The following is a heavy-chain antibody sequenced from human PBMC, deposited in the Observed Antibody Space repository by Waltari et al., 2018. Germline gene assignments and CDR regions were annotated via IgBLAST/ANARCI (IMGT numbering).Heavy chain of an antibody. CDR2: IYYSGST. V-gene: IGHV4-59*01. CDR3: ARVIIKGSPPYWYFDL. CDR1: GGSISSYY. D-gene: IGHD3-10*01. J-gene: IGHJ2*01. Sequence: QVQLQESGPGLVKPSETLSLTCTVSGGSISSYYWSWIRQTPGKGLEWIGYIYYSGSTNHNPSLKSRFTISVATAKNQFSRTLGSVTAADTAVYYCARVIIKGSPPYWYFDLWGRGTLVTVSS.